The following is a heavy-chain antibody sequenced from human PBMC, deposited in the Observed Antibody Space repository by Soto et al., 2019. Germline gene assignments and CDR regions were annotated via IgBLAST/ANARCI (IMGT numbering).Heavy chain of an antibody. V-gene: IGHV1-18*01. CDR2: IGPYNGNT. CDR3: ARGYCTVGSCYTCWHFDL. Sequence: QAQLVQSGAEVKKPGASVKVSCQAGGYTFADYGISWVRQAPGQGLEWVGWIGPYNGNTNYAQNLQDRVTMTTDTSTNTAYMELRSLRSDDTALYYCARGYCTVGSCYTCWHFDLWGHGTLLTVSS. D-gene: IGHD2-15*01. CDR1: GYTFADYG. J-gene: IGHJ2*01.